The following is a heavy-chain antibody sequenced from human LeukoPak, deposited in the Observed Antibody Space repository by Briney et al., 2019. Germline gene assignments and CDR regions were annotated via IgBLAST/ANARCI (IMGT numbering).Heavy chain of an antibody. Sequence: GGSLRLSCSASGFTFSSYGMHWVRQAPGKGLEWVAVIWYDGINKFHADSVKGRFTISRDNSKNTVYLQMNSLRAEDTAVYYCTRERKSGIAAFDYWGQGTLVTVSS. CDR1: GFTFSSYG. J-gene: IGHJ4*02. CDR3: TRERKSGIAAFDY. CDR2: IWYDGINK. D-gene: IGHD6-13*01. V-gene: IGHV3-33*08.